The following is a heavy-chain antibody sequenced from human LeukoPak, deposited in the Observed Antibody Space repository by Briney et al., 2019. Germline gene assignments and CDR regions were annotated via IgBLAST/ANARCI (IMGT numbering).Heavy chain of an antibody. CDR3: ARETFTIEITGTTKFDP. Sequence: GASVKVSCKASGYTFTSYAMNWVRQAPGQGLEWMGWINTNTGNPTYAQGFTGRFVFSLDTSVSTAYLQISSLKAEDTAVYYCARETFTIEITGTTKFDPWGQGTLVTVSS. CDR2: INTNTGNP. D-gene: IGHD1-7*01. CDR1: GYTFTSYA. V-gene: IGHV7-4-1*02. J-gene: IGHJ5*02.